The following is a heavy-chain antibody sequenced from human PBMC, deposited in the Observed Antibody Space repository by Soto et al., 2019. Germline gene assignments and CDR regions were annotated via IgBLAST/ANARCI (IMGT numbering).Heavy chain of an antibody. CDR3: AKDSTSSSWYRGGNWFDP. D-gene: IGHD6-13*01. J-gene: IGHJ5*02. Sequence: GGSLRLSCAASGFTFSSYAMSRVRQAPGKGLEWVSAISGSGGSTYYADSVKGRFTISRDNSKNTLYLQMNSLRAEDTAVYYCAKDSTSSSWYRGGNWFDPWGQGTLVTVSS. CDR1: GFTFSSYA. V-gene: IGHV3-23*01. CDR2: ISGSGGST.